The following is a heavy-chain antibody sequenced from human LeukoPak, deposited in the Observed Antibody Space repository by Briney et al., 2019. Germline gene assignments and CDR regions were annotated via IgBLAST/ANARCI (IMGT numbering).Heavy chain of an antibody. J-gene: IGHJ4*02. V-gene: IGHV4-59*08. CDR3: ARHRNHYGDAFDY. CDR1: GGSISSYY. CDR2: IYYSGST. D-gene: IGHD4-17*01. Sequence: SETVSLTCTVSGGSISSYYWSWIRQPPGKGLEWIGYIYYSGSTNYNPSLKSRVTISVDTSKNQFSLKLSSVTAADTAVYYCARHRNHYGDAFDYWGQGTLVTVSS.